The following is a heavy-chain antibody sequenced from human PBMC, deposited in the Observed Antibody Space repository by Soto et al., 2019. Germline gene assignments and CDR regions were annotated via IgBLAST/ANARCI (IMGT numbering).Heavy chain of an antibody. D-gene: IGHD2-15*01. Sequence: QVQLEQSGDEVKKPGASVKVSCKASGYIFLNNGIAGVRQAPGQGLEWLGWISPYTGNTYYATKVQGRLTLTTDTSTSTAFMDLGSLTSADTAVYYCAMVDLYFTPTPQDVWGQGTTVTVSS. CDR1: GYIFLNNG. V-gene: IGHV1-18*01. CDR2: ISPYTGNT. CDR3: AMVDLYFTPTPQDV. J-gene: IGHJ6*02.